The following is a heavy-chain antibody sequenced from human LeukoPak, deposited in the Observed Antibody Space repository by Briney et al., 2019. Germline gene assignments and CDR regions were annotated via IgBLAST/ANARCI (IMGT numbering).Heavy chain of an antibody. V-gene: IGHV3-23*01. J-gene: IGHJ4*02. CDR2: ISGSGGRT. Sequence: PGGSLRLSCAASGFTFSSYAMSWVRQAPGKGLEWVSGISGSGGRTYDAESVKGRFTISRDNSKNTLYLQMNSLRAEDTAVYYCAKERYSSSSAIEFVYWGQGTLVTVSS. CDR1: GFTFSSYA. CDR3: AKERYSSSSAIEFVY. D-gene: IGHD6-6*01.